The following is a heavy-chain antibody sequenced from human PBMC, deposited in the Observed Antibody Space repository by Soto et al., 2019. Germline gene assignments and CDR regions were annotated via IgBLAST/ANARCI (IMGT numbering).Heavy chain of an antibody. D-gene: IGHD5-18*01. CDR1: GFTFSSYG. V-gene: IGHV3-30*03. CDR3: ATYTAMAYYFDY. J-gene: IGHJ4*02. Sequence: QVQLVESGGGVVQPGRSLRLSCAASGFTFSSYGMHWVRQAPGKGLEWVAVISYDGSNKYYADSVKGRFTISRDNSKNTLYLQMNSLRAEDTAVYYCATYTAMAYYFDYWGQGTLVTVSS. CDR2: ISYDGSNK.